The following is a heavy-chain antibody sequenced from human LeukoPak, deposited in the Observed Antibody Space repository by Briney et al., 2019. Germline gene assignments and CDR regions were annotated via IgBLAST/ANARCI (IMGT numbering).Heavy chain of an antibody. J-gene: IGHJ4*02. D-gene: IGHD3-16*01. V-gene: IGHV3-30-3*01. CDR3: ARLRGGSRNYFDY. CDR1: GFTFSSYA. Sequence: GGSLRLSCAASGFTFSSYAMHWVRQAPGKGLEWVAVISYDGSNKYYADSVKGRFTISRDNSKNTLYLQMNSLRAEDTAVYYCARLRGGSRNYFDYWSQGTLVTVSS. CDR2: ISYDGSNK.